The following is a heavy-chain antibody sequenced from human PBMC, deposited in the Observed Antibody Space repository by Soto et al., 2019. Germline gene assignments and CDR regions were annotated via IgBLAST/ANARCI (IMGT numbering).Heavy chain of an antibody. J-gene: IGHJ6*02. CDR3: ARVSPGSGTYFNYYYVMDV. D-gene: IGHD3-10*01. CDR1: GDSISSGNYY. CDR2: INYSGST. V-gene: IGHV4-30-4*01. Sequence: QVQLQESGPGLVKPSQTLSLSCTLSGDSISSGNYYWGWIRHSPGKGLEWIAYINYSGSTYWNQSLRVRITMSVDTWKNQFSLKLRSVTAGDTAVYYCARVSPGSGTYFNYYYVMDVWGQGTTVTVSS.